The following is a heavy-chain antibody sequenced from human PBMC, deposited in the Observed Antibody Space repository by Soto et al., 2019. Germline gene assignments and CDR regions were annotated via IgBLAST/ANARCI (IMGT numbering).Heavy chain of an antibody. Sequence: VQLVESGGGVVQPGRSLRLSCAASGFTFSSYGMHWVRQAPGKGLEWVAVIWYDGSNKYYADSVKGRFTISRDNSKNTLYLQMNSLRAEDTAVYYCARDWDATNMYYFDYWGQGTLVTVSS. CDR2: IWYDGSNK. V-gene: IGHV3-33*01. CDR3: ARDWDATNMYYFDY. CDR1: GFTFSSYG. J-gene: IGHJ4*02. D-gene: IGHD1-26*01.